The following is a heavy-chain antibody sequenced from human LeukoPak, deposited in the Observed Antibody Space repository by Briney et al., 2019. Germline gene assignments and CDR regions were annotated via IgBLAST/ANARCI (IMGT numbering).Heavy chain of an antibody. J-gene: IGHJ3*02. CDR3: ARDHNRWELLEGAFDI. V-gene: IGHV4-34*01. CDR2: INNSGNT. CDR1: GGSFSGYY. D-gene: IGHD1-26*01. Sequence: SETLSLTCAVYGGSFSGYYWSWIRQPPGKGLEWIGEINNSGNTNYNPSLKSRVTMSVDTSKNQFSLKLSSVTAADTAVYYCARDHNRWELLEGAFDIWGQGTMVTVSS.